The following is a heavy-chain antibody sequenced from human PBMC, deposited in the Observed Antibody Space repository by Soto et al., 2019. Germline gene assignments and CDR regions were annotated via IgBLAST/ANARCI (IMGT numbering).Heavy chain of an antibody. CDR3: ARGRYGDY. J-gene: IGHJ4*02. CDR1: GYDFTTYG. Sequence: QVHLVQSGAEVKKPGASVKVSCKGSGYDFTTYGITWVRQAPGQGLEWMAWISAHNGNTDYAQKLQGRVTVTRDTSTSTAYMELRSLRSDGPAMYYCARGRYGDYWGQGALVTVSS. CDR2: ISAHNGNT. V-gene: IGHV1-18*01. D-gene: IGHD1-1*01.